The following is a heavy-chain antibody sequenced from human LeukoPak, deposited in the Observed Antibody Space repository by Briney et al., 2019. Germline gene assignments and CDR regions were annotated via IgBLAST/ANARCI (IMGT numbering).Heavy chain of an antibody. CDR2: VNSDGSWT. J-gene: IGHJ4*02. CDR3: VSFYETY. V-gene: IGHV3-74*01. D-gene: IGHD2-2*01. Sequence: GGSLRLSCAASGNYWMHWVRQAPGKGLVWVSHVNSDGSWTTYADSVKGRFTISKDNAKNTVYLQMNNLRAEDTAVYYCVSFYETYWGRGTLVTVSS. CDR1: GNYW.